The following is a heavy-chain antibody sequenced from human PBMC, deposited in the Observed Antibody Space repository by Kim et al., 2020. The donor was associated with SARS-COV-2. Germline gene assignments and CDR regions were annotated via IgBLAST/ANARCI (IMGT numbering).Heavy chain of an antibody. J-gene: IGHJ6*02. Sequence: ASVKVSCKASGYTFTSYAMHWVRQAPGQRLEWMGWINAGNGNTKYSQKFQGRVTITRDTSASTAYMELSSLRSEDTAVYYCARDGVRCSGGSCYLYYYGMGVWGQGTTVTVSS. V-gene: IGHV1-3*01. CDR1: GYTFTSYA. CDR3: ARDGVRCSGGSCYLYYYGMGV. CDR2: INAGNGNT. D-gene: IGHD2-15*01.